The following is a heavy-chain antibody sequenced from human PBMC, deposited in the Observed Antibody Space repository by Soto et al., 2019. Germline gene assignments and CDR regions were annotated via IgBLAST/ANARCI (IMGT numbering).Heavy chain of an antibody. D-gene: IGHD6-13*01. Sequence: ASVKVSCKASGGTFSSYAISWVRQAPGQGLEWMGGIIPIFGTANYAQKFQGRVTITADESTSTAYMELSSLRSEDTAVYYCARAGTIAAGYYYGMDVWGQGTTVTVS. J-gene: IGHJ6*02. CDR2: IIPIFGTA. CDR3: ARAGTIAAGYYYGMDV. CDR1: GGTFSSYA. V-gene: IGHV1-69*13.